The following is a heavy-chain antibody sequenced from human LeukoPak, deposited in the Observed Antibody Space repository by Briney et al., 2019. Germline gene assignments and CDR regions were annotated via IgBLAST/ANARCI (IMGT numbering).Heavy chain of an antibody. V-gene: IGHV3-74*01. Sequence: GGSLRLSCAASGFTFSSYWMHWVRQAPGKGLVWVSRINSDGSSTSYADSVKGRFTISRDNAKNTLYLQMNSLRAEDTAVYHCARDDVVHPDYMDVWGKGTTVTVSS. CDR1: GFTFSSYW. CDR2: INSDGSST. CDR3: ARDDVVHPDYMDV. D-gene: IGHD2-15*01. J-gene: IGHJ6*03.